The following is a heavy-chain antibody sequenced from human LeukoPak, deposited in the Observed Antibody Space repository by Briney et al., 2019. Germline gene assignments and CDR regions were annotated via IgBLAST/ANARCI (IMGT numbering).Heavy chain of an antibody. CDR3: ASCTFRSGPKGLLDS. D-gene: IGHD3-3*01. Sequence: GGSLRLSCAASGFTFGDYAMSWVRQAPGKGLEWVSSISGSGAYTFYADSLKGRSTISRDNSKKTLYLQMHSLRAEDTAVYYCASCTFRSGPKGLLDSWGQGTLVSVSS. J-gene: IGHJ4*02. V-gene: IGHV3-23*01. CDR1: GFTFGDYA. CDR2: ISGSGAYT.